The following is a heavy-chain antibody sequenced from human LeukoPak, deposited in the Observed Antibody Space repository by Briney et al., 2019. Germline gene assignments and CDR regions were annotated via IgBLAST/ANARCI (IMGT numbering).Heavy chain of an antibody. Sequence: ETLSLTCTVSGGSISSYYWSWIRQPPGKGLEWIGYIYYSGSTNYNPSLKSRVTISVDTSKNQFSLKLSSVTAADTAVYYCARGYDFWSGFDYWGQGTLVTVSS. CDR3: ARGYDFWSGFDY. CDR2: IYYSGST. CDR1: GGSISSYY. J-gene: IGHJ4*02. D-gene: IGHD3-3*01. V-gene: IGHV4-59*01.